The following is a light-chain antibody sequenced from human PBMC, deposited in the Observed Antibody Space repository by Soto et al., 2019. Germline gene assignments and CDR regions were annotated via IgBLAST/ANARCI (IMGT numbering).Light chain of an antibody. V-gene: IGLV1-44*01. CDR2: SNN. CDR1: SSNIGGNT. J-gene: IGLJ2*01. Sequence: QSVLTQPPSASGTPGQRVTISCSGSSSNIGGNTVNWYQQFPGTAPKLLIYSNNQRPSGVPDRFSGSRSGTSASLAISGLQSEDEAYYYCGAWDDGLNGVSFGGVTKLTVL. CDR3: GAWDDGLNGVS.